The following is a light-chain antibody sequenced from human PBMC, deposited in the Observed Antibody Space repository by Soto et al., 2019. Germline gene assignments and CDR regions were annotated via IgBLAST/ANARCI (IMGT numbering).Light chain of an antibody. Sequence: EIVLTQSPDTLSLSPGERATLSCRASQSVVNNLAWYQQKVGQAPRLLIYLASSRAAGVPERFSGSGSGTDFTLTISSLDPEDFAVYYCQQYGSSPWTFGQGTKVDI. CDR2: LAS. V-gene: IGKV3-20*01. CDR3: QQYGSSPWT. CDR1: QSVVNN. J-gene: IGKJ1*01.